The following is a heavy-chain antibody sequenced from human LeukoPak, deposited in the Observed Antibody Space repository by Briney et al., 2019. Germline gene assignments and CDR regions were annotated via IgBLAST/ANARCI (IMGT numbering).Heavy chain of an antibody. CDR3: ARGYDILTGYTGSFDY. J-gene: IGHJ4*02. Sequence: PSETLSLTCAVYGGSFSGYYWSWIRQPPGKGLEWIGEINHSGSTNYNPSLKSRVTISVDTSKNQFSLKLSSVTAADTAVYYCARGYDILTGYTGSFDYWGQGTLATVSS. D-gene: IGHD3-9*01. CDR1: GGSFSGYY. V-gene: IGHV4-34*01. CDR2: INHSGST.